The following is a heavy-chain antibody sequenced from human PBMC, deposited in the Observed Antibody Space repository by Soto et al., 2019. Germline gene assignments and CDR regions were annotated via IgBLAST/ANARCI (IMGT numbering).Heavy chain of an antibody. CDR3: TRDSSPGPQKV. CDR1: GGPISGYY. CDR2: IYYSEIT. J-gene: IGHJ4*02. Sequence: SETLSLTCTVSGGPISGYYWNWIRQSPGKGLEWIGNIYIYYSEITKYNPSLKSRVSISIGTSQSRFSLKLNSVTAADTAVYYCTRDSSPGPQKVWGQGTLVTVSS. V-gene: IGHV4-59*01.